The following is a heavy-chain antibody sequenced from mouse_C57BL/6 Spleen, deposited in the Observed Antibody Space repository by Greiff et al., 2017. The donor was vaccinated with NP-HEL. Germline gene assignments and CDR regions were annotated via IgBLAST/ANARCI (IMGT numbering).Heavy chain of an antibody. CDR2: IDPSDSYT. Sequence: QVQLQQPGAELVKPGASVKLSCKASGYTFTSYWMQWVKQRPGQGLEWIGEIDPSDSYTNYNQKFKDKSTLTVYTSSSTAYMQLSSLTSEDSAVYYCATNYYGSSLWFAYWGQGTLVTVSA. V-gene: IGHV1-50*01. J-gene: IGHJ3*01. D-gene: IGHD1-1*01. CDR3: ATNYYGSSLWFAY. CDR1: GYTFTSYW.